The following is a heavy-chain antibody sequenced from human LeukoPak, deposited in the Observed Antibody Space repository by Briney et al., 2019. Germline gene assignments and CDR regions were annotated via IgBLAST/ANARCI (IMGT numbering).Heavy chain of an antibody. D-gene: IGHD5-18*01. Sequence: ASVKVSCKASGYTFTGYYMHWVRQAPGQGLEWMGWINPNSGGTNSAQKFQGRVTMTRDTSISTAYMELSRLRSDDTAVYYCAREALSLDTAMVLYFDYWGQGTLVTVSS. CDR1: GYTFTGYY. CDR2: INPNSGGT. V-gene: IGHV1-2*02. CDR3: AREALSLDTAMVLYFDY. J-gene: IGHJ4*02.